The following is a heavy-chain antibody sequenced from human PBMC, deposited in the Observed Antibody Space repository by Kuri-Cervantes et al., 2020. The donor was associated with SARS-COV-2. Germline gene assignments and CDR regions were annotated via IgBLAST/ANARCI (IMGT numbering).Heavy chain of an antibody. CDR3: ARATSRPTIAAAGYFDS. J-gene: IGHJ4*02. V-gene: IGHV4-59*10. D-gene: IGHD6-25*01. CDR1: GGSFSGYY. Sequence: SETLSLTCAVYGGSFSGYYWSWIRQPAGKGLEWIGRIYSSGSANYNPSLKSRVTMSVDSSKNQFSLKLSSVTAADTAVYYCARATSRPTIAAAGYFDSWGQGILVTVSS. CDR2: IYSSGSA.